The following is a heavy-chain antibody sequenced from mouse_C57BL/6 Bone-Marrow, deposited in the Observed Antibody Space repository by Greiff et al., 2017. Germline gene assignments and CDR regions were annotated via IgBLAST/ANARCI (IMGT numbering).Heavy chain of an antibody. CDR3: ASMDY. Sequence: VQLKQSGPGLVKPSQSLSLTCSVTGYSITSGYYWNWIRQFPGNKLEWMGYISYDGSNNYNPSLKNRISITRDTSKNQFFLKLNSVTTEDTATYYCASMDYWGQGTSVTVSS. J-gene: IGHJ4*01. V-gene: IGHV3-6*01. CDR1: GYSITSGYY. CDR2: ISYDGSN.